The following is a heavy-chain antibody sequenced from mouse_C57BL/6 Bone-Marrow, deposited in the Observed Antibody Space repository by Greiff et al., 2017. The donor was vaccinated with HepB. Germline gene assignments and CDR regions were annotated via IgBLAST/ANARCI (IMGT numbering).Heavy chain of an antibody. V-gene: IGHV1-63*01. CDR3: ASGIYYYGSSYERYFDD. J-gene: IGHJ2*01. D-gene: IGHD1-1*01. Sequence: VQLQQSGAELVRPGTSVKMSCKASGYTFTNYWIGWAKQRPGHGLEWIGDIYPGGGYTNYNEKFKGKATLTADKSSSTAYMQFSSLTSEDSALYYCASGIYYYGSSYERYFDDWGQGTTLTVSS. CDR2: IYPGGGYT. CDR1: GYTFTNYW.